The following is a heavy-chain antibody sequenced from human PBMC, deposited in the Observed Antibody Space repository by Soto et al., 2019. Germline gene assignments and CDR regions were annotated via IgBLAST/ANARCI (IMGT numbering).Heavy chain of an antibody. CDR1: GYTFTSYY. CDR3: ARDALWWWDYDYIWGSRAESFDI. V-gene: IGHV1-46*01. CDR2: INPSGGST. J-gene: IGHJ3*02. D-gene: IGHD3-16*01. Sequence: GASVKVACKASGYTFTSYYMHWVRQAPGQGLEWMGIINPSGGSTSYAQKFQGKVTMTRDTSTTTVYMELSSLRAEDTAVYYCARDALWWWDYDYIWGSRAESFDIWGQGTMVTVSS.